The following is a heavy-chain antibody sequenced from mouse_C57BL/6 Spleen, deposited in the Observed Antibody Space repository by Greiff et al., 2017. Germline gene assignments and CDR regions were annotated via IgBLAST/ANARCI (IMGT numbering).Heavy chain of an antibody. CDR2: ISDGGSYT. Sequence: EVQRVESGGGLVKPGGSLKLSCAASGFTFSSYAMSWVRQTPEKRLEWVATISDGGSYTYYPDKVKGRFTISRDNAKNNLYLQMSHLKSEDTAMYYCARDDDSNYYGSRGGFAYWGQGTLVTVSA. V-gene: IGHV5-4*01. D-gene: IGHD1-1*01. CDR3: ARDDDSNYYGSRGGFAY. CDR1: GFTFSSYA. J-gene: IGHJ3*01.